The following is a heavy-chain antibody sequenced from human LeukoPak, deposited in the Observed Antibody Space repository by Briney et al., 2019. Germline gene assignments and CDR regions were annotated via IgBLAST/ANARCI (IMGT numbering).Heavy chain of an antibody. CDR3: AREVLLWFGELSRWFDP. Sequence: ASVKVSCKASGYTFTGYYMHWVRQAPGQGLEWMGWINPNSGGTNYAQKFQGRVTMTRDTSISTAYMELSRLRSDDTAVYYCAREVLLWFGELSRWFDPWGQGTLVTVSS. CDR2: INPNSGGT. D-gene: IGHD3-10*01. J-gene: IGHJ5*02. CDR1: GYTFTGYY. V-gene: IGHV1-2*02.